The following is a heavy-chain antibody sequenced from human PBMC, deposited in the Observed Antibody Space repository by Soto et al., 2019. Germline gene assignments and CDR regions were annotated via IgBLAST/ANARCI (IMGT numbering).Heavy chain of an antibody. CDR1: GYTFTGYY. CDR3: ARGATIFGVVPPPDY. V-gene: IGHV1-2*04. CDR2: INPNSGGT. D-gene: IGHD3-3*01. J-gene: IGHJ4*02. Sequence: ASVKVSCKASGYTFTGYYMHWVRQAPGQGLEWMGWINPNSGGTNYAQRFQGWVTMTRDTSISTAYMELSRLRSDDTAVYYCARGATIFGVVPPPDYWGQGTLVTV.